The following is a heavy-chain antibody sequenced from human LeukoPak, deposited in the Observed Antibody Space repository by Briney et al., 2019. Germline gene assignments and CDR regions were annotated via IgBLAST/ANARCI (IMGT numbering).Heavy chain of an antibody. Sequence: PGGSLRLSCAASGFTFSSYAMSWARKAPGKGLEWVSAISGSGGSTYYADSVKGRFTISRDNSKNTLYLQMNSLRAEDTAVYYCAKNGPYREDYGMDVWGQGTTVTVSS. V-gene: IGHV3-23*01. CDR3: AKNGPYREDYGMDV. CDR2: ISGSGGST. J-gene: IGHJ6*02. D-gene: IGHD3-16*02. CDR1: GFTFSSYA.